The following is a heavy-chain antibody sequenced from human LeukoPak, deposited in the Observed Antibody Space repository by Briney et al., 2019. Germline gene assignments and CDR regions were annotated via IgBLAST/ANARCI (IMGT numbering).Heavy chain of an antibody. CDR3: ARFELPNWFDP. D-gene: IGHD1-26*01. J-gene: IGHJ5*02. CDR2: IYYSGST. CDR1: GGSTSSYY. V-gene: IGHV4-59*08. Sequence: SETLSLTCTVSGGSTSSYYWSWIRQPPGKGLEWIGYIYYSGSTNYNPSLKSRVTISVDTSKNQFSLKLSSVTAADTAVYYCARFELPNWFDPWGQGTLVTVSS.